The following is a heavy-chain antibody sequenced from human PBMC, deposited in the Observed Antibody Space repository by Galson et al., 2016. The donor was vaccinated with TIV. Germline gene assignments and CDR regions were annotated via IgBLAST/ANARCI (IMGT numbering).Heavy chain of an antibody. CDR1: GGTFNSYS. V-gene: IGHV1-69*13. D-gene: IGHD1-1*01. Sequence: SVKVSCKGSGGTFNSYSFTWVRQAPGQGPEYMGGINPTVGTVKNAQKFQGRVSISADSLELNSLTSDDTAVYFCAMPAYNRGFPLGYWGQGALVTVSS. CDR3: AMPAYNRGFPLGY. J-gene: IGHJ4*02. CDR2: INPTVGTV.